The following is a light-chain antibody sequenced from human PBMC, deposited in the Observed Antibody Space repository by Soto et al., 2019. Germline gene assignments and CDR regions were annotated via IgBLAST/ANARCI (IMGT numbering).Light chain of an antibody. J-gene: IGLJ3*02. Sequence: QSALTQPASVSGSPGQSITISCTGTSSDVGGYNYVSWYQHHPGKAPKVMIYEVSNRPSGVSNRFSGFKSGNTASLTISGLQAEDEAEYYCCSCTNTNTLVFGGGTKVTVL. V-gene: IGLV2-14*01. CDR1: SSDVGGYNY. CDR3: CSCTNTNTLV. CDR2: EVS.